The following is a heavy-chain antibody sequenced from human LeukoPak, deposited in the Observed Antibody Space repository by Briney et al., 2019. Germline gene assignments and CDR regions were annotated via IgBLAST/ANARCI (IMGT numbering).Heavy chain of an antibody. Sequence: PSETLSLTCTVSGGSISSYYWSWIRQPPGKGLEWIGYIYYSGSTNYNPSLKSRVTISVDTSKNQFSLKLSSVTAADTAVYYCARQRGGKGKYYFDYWGQGTLVTVSS. CDR2: IYYSGST. V-gene: IGHV4-59*08. CDR1: GGSISSYY. J-gene: IGHJ4*02. CDR3: ARQRGGKGKYYFDY. D-gene: IGHD4-23*01.